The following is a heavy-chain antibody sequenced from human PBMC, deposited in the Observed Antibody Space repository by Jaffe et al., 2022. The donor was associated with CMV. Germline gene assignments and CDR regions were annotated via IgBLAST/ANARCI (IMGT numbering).Heavy chain of an antibody. CDR1: GFTFSSYS. J-gene: IGHJ3*02. Sequence: EVQLVESGGGLVKPGGSLRLSCAASGFTFSSYSMNWVRQAPGKGLEWVSSISSSSSYIYYADSVKGRFTISRDNAKNSLYLQMNSLRAEDTAVYYCARGWPGWELADAFDIWGQGTMVTVSS. CDR2: ISSSSSYI. V-gene: IGHV3-21*01. CDR3: ARGWPGWELADAFDI. D-gene: IGHD1-26*01.